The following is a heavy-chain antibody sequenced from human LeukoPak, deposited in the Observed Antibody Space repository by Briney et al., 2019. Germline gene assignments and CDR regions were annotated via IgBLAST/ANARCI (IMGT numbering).Heavy chain of an antibody. Sequence: SETLSLTCTVSGGSISSFYWSWIRQPPGKGLEWIGYMYYGGSPNNNPSLKSRVITSLDTSKNQFSLKLNSVTTADTAVYYCVTGRYSYGWYDHWGQGILVTVSS. CDR1: GGSISSFY. CDR3: VTGRYSYGWYDH. D-gene: IGHD1-26*01. V-gene: IGHV4-59*13. CDR2: MYYGGSP. J-gene: IGHJ5*02.